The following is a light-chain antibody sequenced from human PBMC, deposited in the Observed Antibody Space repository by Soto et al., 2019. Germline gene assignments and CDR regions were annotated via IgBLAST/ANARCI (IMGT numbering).Light chain of an antibody. V-gene: IGLV2-14*01. J-gene: IGLJ2*01. CDR2: EVT. CDR1: SSDVGGYNY. Sequence: QSALTQPASVSGSPGQSITISCTGTSSDVGGYNYVSWYQQHPGKAPKLMIYEVTNRPSGVSIRFSASKSGNTASLTISGLQAEDEADYYCSSYTSSSTLVVFGGGTEVTVL. CDR3: SSYTSSSTLVV.